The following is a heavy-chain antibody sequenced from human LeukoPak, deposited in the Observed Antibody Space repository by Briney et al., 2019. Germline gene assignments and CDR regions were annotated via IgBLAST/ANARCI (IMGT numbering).Heavy chain of an antibody. V-gene: IGHV3-23*01. CDR3: AKAHPIILRTYHFDW. J-gene: IGHJ4*02. CDR2: ISGSGGST. Sequence: GGSLRLSCAASGFTFRSYAMSWVRQAPGKGLEWVSAISGSGGSTYYADSVKGRFTISRDNSKNTLYLQMNSLRAEDTAVYYCAKAHPIILRTYHFDWWGQGTLVTVSS. CDR1: GFTFRSYA. D-gene: IGHD3-3*01.